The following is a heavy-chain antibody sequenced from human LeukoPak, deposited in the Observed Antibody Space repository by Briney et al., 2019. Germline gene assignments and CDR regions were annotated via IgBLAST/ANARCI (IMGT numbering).Heavy chain of an antibody. D-gene: IGHD1-26*01. V-gene: IGHV3-21*01. CDR1: GFTFSSYS. CDR3: ASGVRYSGSYIDY. Sequence: PGGSLRFSCAASGFTFSSYSMNWVRQAPGKGLEWVSSISSSSSYIYYADSVKGRFTISRDNAKNSLYLQMDSLRAEDTAVYYCASGVRYSGSYIDYWGQGTLVTVSS. J-gene: IGHJ4*02. CDR2: ISSSSSYI.